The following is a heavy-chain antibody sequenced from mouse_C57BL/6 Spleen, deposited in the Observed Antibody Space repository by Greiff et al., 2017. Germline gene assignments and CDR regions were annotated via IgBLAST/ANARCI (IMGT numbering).Heavy chain of an antibody. D-gene: IGHD3-2*01. V-gene: IGHV3-6*01. J-gene: IGHJ4*01. Sequence: EVQLQESGPGLVKPSQSLSLTCSVTGYSITSGYYWNWIRQFPGNKLEWMGYISYDGSNNYNPSLKNRISITRDTSKNQFFLKLNSVTTEDTATYYCARGDTRDAMDYWGQGTSVTVSS. CDR3: ARGDTRDAMDY. CDR1: GYSITSGYY. CDR2: ISYDGSN.